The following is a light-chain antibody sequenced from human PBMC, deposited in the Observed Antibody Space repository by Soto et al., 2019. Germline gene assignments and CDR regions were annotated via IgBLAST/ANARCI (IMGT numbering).Light chain of an antibody. V-gene: IGKV3-15*01. CDR2: GAS. Sequence: EIRMRESPATLSLSPGQICTISCRASQSVRTTVAWYHQRPGQAPRLLIFGASTRASGVPDRFSGDGSGTDFTLTVTSLHSEDFVIYYCQQYTDWPPTFGQGTKVDIK. CDR1: QSVRTT. CDR3: QQYTDWPPT. J-gene: IGKJ1*01.